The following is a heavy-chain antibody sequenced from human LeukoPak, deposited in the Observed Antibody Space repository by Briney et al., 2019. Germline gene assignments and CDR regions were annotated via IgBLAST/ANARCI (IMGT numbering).Heavy chain of an antibody. Sequence: GGSLRLSCAASGFTFSSYSMNWVRRAPGKGLVWISRINSDGSTTSYADSVKGRFTISRDNAKNTLYLQMNSLRAEDTAVYYCARGNYYGQDYWGQGTLVTVSS. CDR1: GFTFSSYS. D-gene: IGHD3-10*01. J-gene: IGHJ4*02. CDR3: ARGNYYGQDY. V-gene: IGHV3-74*01. CDR2: INSDGSTT.